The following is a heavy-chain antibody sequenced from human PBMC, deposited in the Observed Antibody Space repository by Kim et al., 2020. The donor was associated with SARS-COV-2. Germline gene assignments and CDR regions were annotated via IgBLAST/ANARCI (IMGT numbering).Heavy chain of an antibody. CDR2: IVVGSGNT. Sequence: SVKVSCKASGFTFTRSAVQWVRQARGQRLEWIGWIVVGSGNTAYAQKFQEGVTITRDMSTSTAYMELSSLRSEDTAVYYCASEGIVATTSRFDYWGQGTLVTVSS. D-gene: IGHD5-12*01. CDR1: GFTFTRSA. V-gene: IGHV1-58*01. CDR3: ASEGIVATTSRFDY. J-gene: IGHJ4*02.